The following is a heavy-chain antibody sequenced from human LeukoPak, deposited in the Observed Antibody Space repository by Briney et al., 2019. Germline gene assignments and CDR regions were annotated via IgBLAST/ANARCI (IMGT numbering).Heavy chain of an antibody. CDR1: GFTFSSYW. CDR3: AKDRCSNGIGCYYYYMDV. J-gene: IGHJ6*03. V-gene: IGHV3-30*02. CDR2: IQYDGSNE. D-gene: IGHD2-8*01. Sequence: GGSLRLSCAASGFTFSSYWMSWVRQAPGKGLEWVAYIQYDGSNEQYADSVKGRFSTSRDSSKNILYLQMNSLRAEDKAVYYCAKDRCSNGIGCYYYYMDVWGKGTTVTISS.